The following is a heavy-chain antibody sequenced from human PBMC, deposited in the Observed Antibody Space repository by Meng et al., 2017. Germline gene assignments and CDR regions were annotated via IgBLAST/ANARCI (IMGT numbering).Heavy chain of an antibody. CDR2: INSDGSST. J-gene: IGHJ4*02. CDR1: GFTFSSYW. CDR3: ARVSQTGDLTRGLDY. Sequence: LVAAGGGVVPPRGSLRLSCAASGFTFSSYWMHWVRQAPGKGLVWVSRINSDGSSTSYADSVKGRFTISRDNAKNTLYLQMNSLRAEDTAVYYCARVSQTGDLTRGLDYWGQGTLVTVSS. D-gene: IGHD7-27*01. V-gene: IGHV3-74*01.